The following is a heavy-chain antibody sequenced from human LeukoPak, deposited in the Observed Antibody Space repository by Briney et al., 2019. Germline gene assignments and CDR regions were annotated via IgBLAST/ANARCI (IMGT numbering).Heavy chain of an antibody. D-gene: IGHD3-22*01. J-gene: IGHJ4*02. CDR1: GGSFSGYS. CDR3: ARALERYYYDSSGYYAHFDY. Sequence: SETLCLTCAVYGGSFSGYSWSWIRQPPGKGLEWIGEINHSGSTKYNPSLKSRVTISGDTSKNQLSLKLRSVTAADTAVYYCARALERYYYDSSGYYAHFDYWGQGTLVTASS. V-gene: IGHV4-34*01. CDR2: INHSGST.